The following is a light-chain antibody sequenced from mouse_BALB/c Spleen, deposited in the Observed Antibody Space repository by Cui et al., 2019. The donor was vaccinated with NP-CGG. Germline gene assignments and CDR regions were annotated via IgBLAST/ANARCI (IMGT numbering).Light chain of an antibody. V-gene: IGLV1*01. CDR1: TGAVTTSNY. Sequence: QAVLTQESATTTSPGETVTLTCRSNTGAVTTSNYANWVQEKPDHLFTGLIGGTNNRVPGVPARFSGSLIGDKAALTITGAQTEDEAIYFCALWYSNHWVFGGGTKLTVL. CDR2: GTN. J-gene: IGLJ1*01. CDR3: ALWYSNHWV.